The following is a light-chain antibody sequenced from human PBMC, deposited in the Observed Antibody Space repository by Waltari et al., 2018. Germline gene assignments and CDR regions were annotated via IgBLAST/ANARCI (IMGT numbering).Light chain of an antibody. CDR2: WAS. V-gene: IGKV4-1*01. CDR3: QQYYSPPFT. Sequence: DIVMTQSQDSLAVSLGERAPIHCKSSQSVLYSSNNMNYVAWYQQKPGQPPKLLIYWASTRKAGVPDRFSGSVSGTDFTLTISSLQAEDVAVYYCQQYYSPPFTFGPGTKVDIK. CDR1: QSVLYSSNNMNY. J-gene: IGKJ3*01.